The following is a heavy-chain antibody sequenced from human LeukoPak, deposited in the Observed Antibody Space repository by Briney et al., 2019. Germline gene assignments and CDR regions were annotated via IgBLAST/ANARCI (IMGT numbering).Heavy chain of an antibody. V-gene: IGHV1-2*02. D-gene: IGHD3-16*01. J-gene: IGHJ5*02. CDR3: ARGQMGSQRGDSFDP. CDR2: INPNSGGT. Sequence: ASVKVSCKASGYTFTGYYMHWVRQAPGQGLEWMGWINPNSGGTNYAQKFQGRVTMTRDTSITTAYMVVSSLRSDDTALYYCARGQMGSQRGDSFDPWGQGTLVTVSS. CDR1: GYTFTGYY.